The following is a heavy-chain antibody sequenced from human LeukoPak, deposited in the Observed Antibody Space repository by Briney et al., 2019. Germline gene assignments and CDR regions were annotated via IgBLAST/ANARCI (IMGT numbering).Heavy chain of an antibody. J-gene: IGHJ4*02. CDR2: INPNSGGT. V-gene: IGHV1-2*02. CDR3: ASPRETRFPIAARPFDY. D-gene: IGHD6-6*01. Sequence: GASVKVSCKASGYTFTSYYMHWLRQAPGQGLEWMGWINPNSGGTNYAQKFQGRVTMTRDTSISTAYMELSRLRSDDTAVYYCASPRETRFPIAARPFDYWGQGTLVTVSS. CDR1: GYTFTSYY.